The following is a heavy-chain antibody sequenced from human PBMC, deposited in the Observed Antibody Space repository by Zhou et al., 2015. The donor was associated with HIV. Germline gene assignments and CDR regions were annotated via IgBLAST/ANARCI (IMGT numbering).Heavy chain of an antibody. D-gene: IGHD2-2*01. Sequence: QVQLVQSGAEVKKPGSSVKVSCKASGGTFSSYAISWVRQAPGQGLEWMGRIIPILGIANYAQKFQGRVTITADKSTSTAYMELSSLRSEDTAVYYCARAVLGYCSSTSCYPNPFDYWGQGTLVTVSS. CDR1: GGTFSSYA. CDR2: IIPILGIA. J-gene: IGHJ4*02. CDR3: ARAVLGYCSSTSCYPNPFDY. V-gene: IGHV1-69*09.